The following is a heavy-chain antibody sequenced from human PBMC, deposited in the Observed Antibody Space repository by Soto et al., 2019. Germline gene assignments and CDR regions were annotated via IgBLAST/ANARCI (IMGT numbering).Heavy chain of an antibody. V-gene: IGHV4-34*01. Sequence: QVQLQQWGAGLLKPSETLSLTCAVYGGSFSGYYWRWIRQPPGKGLEWIGEINHSGSTNYNPSLKSXXTXSXXTSKNQFSLKLSSVTAADTAVYYCARMSVRGDRDYWGQGTLVTVSS. CDR2: INHSGST. CDR3: ARMSVRGDRDY. J-gene: IGHJ4*02. CDR1: GGSFSGYY. D-gene: IGHD3-10*01.